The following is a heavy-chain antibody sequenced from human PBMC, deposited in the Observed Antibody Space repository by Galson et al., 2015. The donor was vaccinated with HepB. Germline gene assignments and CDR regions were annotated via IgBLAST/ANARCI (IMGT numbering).Heavy chain of an antibody. CDR1: GYTLTELS. CDR3: ATSKSLGGYSGYDDIDY. J-gene: IGHJ4*02. Sequence: SVKVSCKVSGYTLTELSMHWVRQAPGKGLERMGGFDPEDGETIYAQKFQGRVTMTEDTSTDTAYMELSSLRSEDTAVYYCATSKSLGGYSGYDDIDYWGQGTLVTVSS. D-gene: IGHD5-12*01. V-gene: IGHV1-24*01. CDR2: FDPEDGET.